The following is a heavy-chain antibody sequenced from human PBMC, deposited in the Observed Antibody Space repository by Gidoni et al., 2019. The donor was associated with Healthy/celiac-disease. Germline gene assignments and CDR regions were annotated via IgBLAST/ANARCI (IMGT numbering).Heavy chain of an antibody. CDR2: ISSSSSYI. CDR1: GFTFSSYR. V-gene: IGHV3-21*01. J-gene: IGHJ3*02. D-gene: IGHD5-18*01. CDR3: ARGDTAMCLGAFDI. Sequence: EVQLVESGGGLVKPGGSLRLSCAASGFTFSSYRMNWVRQAPGKGLEWVSSISSSSSYIYYADSVKGRFTISRDNAKNSLYLQMNSLRAEDTAVYYCARGDTAMCLGAFDIWGQGTMVTVSS.